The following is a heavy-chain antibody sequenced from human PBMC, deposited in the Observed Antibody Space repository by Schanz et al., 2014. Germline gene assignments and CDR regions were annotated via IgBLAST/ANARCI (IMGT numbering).Heavy chain of an antibody. CDR1: GITFSSHS. Sequence: EVHLVESGGGLVQPGGSLRLSCAASGITFSSHSFNWVRQAPGKGLEWISYITYNGGTIYYADSVKGRFTMSRDNAKNAVFLQMNSLRAEDTAVYYCARKVVATIGGYYDNWGQGTLVIVSS. D-gene: IGHD5-12*01. CDR3: ARKVVATIGGYYDN. CDR2: ITYNGGTI. J-gene: IGHJ4*02. V-gene: IGHV3-48*01.